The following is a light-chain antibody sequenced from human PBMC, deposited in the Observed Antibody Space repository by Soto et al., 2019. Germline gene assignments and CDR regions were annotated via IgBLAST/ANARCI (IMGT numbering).Light chain of an antibody. V-gene: IGKV3-15*01. CDR3: QQYHNWPT. Sequence: EIVLTRSPGTLSLSPVERATISCRASQSVSTNLAWYQQIPGQAPRVLISGASTRATGIPARFSGSGSGTESTLTISSLQSEDFAVYYCQQYHNWPTFGQGTRLEI. J-gene: IGKJ5*01. CDR1: QSVSTN. CDR2: GAS.